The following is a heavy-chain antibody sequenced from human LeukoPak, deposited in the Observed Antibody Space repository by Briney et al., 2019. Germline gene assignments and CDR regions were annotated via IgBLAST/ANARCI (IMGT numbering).Heavy chain of an antibody. CDR3: ARGLYPPDGRTFDY. CDR1: GFTFNTFG. J-gene: IGHJ4*02. Sequence: ASVKVSCKASGFTFNTFGISWVRQAPGQGLEWMGWISAYNGNTNYAQKLQGRVTMTTDTSTSTAYMELRSLRSDDTAVYYCARGLYPPDGRTFDYWGQGTLVTVSS. V-gene: IGHV1-18*01. D-gene: IGHD2-15*01. CDR2: ISAYNGNT.